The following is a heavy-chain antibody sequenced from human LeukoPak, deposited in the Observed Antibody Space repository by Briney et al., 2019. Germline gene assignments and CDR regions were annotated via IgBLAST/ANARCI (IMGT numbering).Heavy chain of an antibody. Sequence: SVKGRFTISRDNSKNALYLQMNSLRAEDTAVYYCAREDSSSSFDYWGQGTLVTVSS. CDR3: AREDSSSSFDY. D-gene: IGHD6-6*01. J-gene: IGHJ4*02. V-gene: IGHV3-53*01.